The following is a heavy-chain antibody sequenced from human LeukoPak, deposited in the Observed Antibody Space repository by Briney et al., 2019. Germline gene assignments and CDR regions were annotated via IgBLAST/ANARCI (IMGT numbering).Heavy chain of an antibody. V-gene: IGHV4-34*01. J-gene: IGHJ5*02. Sequence: PSETLSLTCAVYGGSFSGYYWSWIRQPPGKGLEWIGEINHSGSTNYNPSLKSRVTISVDTSKNQFSLKLSSVTAADTAVYYCARGGYYYDSRGNWFDPWGKETLVTVPS. CDR2: INHSGST. CDR1: GGSFSGYY. D-gene: IGHD3-22*01. CDR3: ARGGYYYDSRGNWFDP.